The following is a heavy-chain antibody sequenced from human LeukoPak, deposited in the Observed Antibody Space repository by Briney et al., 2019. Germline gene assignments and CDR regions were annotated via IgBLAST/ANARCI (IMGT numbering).Heavy chain of an antibody. D-gene: IGHD6-13*01. Sequence: SVKVSCKASGGTFSSYAISWVRQAPGQGLEWMGRIIPITGIANYAQKFQGRVTIAADKSTSTAYMELSSLRSEDTAVYYCAREDSSSCFDYWGQGTLVTVSS. V-gene: IGHV1-69*04. CDR2: IIPITGIA. CDR3: AREDSSSCFDY. CDR1: GGTFSSYA. J-gene: IGHJ4*02.